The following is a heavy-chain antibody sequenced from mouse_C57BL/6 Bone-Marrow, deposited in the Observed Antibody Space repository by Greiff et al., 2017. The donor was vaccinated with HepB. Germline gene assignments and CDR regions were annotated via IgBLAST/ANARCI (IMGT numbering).Heavy chain of an antibody. CDR3: ARIYYGNYCAMDY. D-gene: IGHD2-1*01. CDR1: GYTFTSYW. Sequence: QVQLQQPGAELVKPGASVKLSCKASGYTFTSYWMHWVKQRPGQGLEWIGMIHPNSGSTNYNEKFKSKATLTVDKSSSTAYMQLSSLTSEDSAVYYCARIYYGNYCAMDYWGQGTSVTVSS. CDR2: IHPNSGST. J-gene: IGHJ4*01. V-gene: IGHV1-64*01.